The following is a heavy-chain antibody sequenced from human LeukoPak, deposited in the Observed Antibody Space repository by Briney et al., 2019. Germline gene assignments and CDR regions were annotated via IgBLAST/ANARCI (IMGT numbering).Heavy chain of an antibody. V-gene: IGHV1-2*02. CDR3: ARGDNWNDGWFDY. J-gene: IGHJ4*02. CDR2: INPHSGGA. D-gene: IGHD1-1*01. CDR1: GYTFTDYH. Sequence: ASVKVSCKGSGYTFTDYHIYWVRQAPGHGLEWMGWINPHSGGANYAQNFQGRVTLTRDTSISTAYMEMRSLRSDDTAVYFCARGDNWNDGWFDYWGQGTLVTVSS.